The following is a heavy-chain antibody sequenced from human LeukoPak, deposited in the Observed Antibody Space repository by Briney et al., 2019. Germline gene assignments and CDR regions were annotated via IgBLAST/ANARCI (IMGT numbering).Heavy chain of an antibody. V-gene: IGHV4-38-2*02. CDR1: GYSISSGYY. D-gene: IGHD3-22*01. CDR3: ARSPATYYYDSSGYSYFDY. J-gene: IGHJ4*02. CDR2: IYHSGST. Sequence: PSETLSLTCTVSGYSISSGYYWGWIRQPPGKGLEWIGSIYHSGSTYYNPSLKSRVTISVDTSKNQFSLKLRSVTAADTAVYYCARSPATYYYDSSGYSYFDYWGQGTLVTVSS.